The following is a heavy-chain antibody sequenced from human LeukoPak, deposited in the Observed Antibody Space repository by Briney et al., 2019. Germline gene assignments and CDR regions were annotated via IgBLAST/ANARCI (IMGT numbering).Heavy chain of an antibody. CDR3: AREGGSGTYYNS. CDR2: IYSGST. D-gene: IGHD3-10*01. V-gene: IGHV4-59*01. CDR1: GGSISNNY. Sequence: SEALSLTCSVSGGSISNNYWSWIRQPPGKGLEWIGNIYSGSTNYNPSLKSRVTISVDTSKSQFSLKLSSVTAAVTAVYYCAREGGSGTYYNSWGQGTLVTVSS. J-gene: IGHJ4*02.